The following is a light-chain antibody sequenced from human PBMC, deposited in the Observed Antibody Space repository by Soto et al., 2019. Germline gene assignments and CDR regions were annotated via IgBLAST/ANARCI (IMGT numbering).Light chain of an antibody. J-gene: IGLJ1*01. Sequence: QSVLTQPPSVSGSPGQSVTISCTGTSSDVGSYNRVSWYQQPPGTAPKLLIYEVSNRPSGVPDRFSGSKSGNTASLTISGLQADVEADYYCSSYTSSSTYVFGSVTKVPVL. CDR3: SSYTSSSTYV. CDR1: SSDVGSYNR. CDR2: EVS. V-gene: IGLV2-18*02.